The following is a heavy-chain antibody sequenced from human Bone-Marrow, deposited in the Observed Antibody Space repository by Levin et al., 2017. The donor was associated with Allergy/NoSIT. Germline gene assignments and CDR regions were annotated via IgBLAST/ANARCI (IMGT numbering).Heavy chain of an antibody. Sequence: PGGSLRLSCAASGFMFDDYGMSWVRQVPGKGLEWVSTVNWSGGGTGYADSVKGRFTISRDNAKDSLYLQMDSLRAEDTALYYCARASNVKATIDPHGYFFDYWGQGTLVTVSS. CDR3: ARASNVKATIDPHGYFFDY. D-gene: IGHD5-12*01. J-gene: IGHJ4*02. CDR2: VNWSGGGT. V-gene: IGHV3-20*04. CDR1: GFMFDDYG.